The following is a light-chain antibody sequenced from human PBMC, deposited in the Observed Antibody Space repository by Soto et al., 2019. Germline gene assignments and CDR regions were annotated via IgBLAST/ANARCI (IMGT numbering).Light chain of an antibody. V-gene: IGKV1-9*01. CDR3: QQVKTYPRT. J-gene: IGKJ4*01. CDR1: QSVSSRY. CDR2: EES. Sequence: LTQSPGTLSLSPGEGATLCCRASQSVSSRYLAWYQQKPGKPPKLLIYEESTLHSGVPSRFSGRKSGTQFTLTIDRLQPEDFATYYCQQVKTYPRTFGGGTKVDIK.